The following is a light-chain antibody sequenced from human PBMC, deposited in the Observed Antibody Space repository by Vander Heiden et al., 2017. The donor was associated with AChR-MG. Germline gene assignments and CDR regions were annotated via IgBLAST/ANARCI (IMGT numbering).Light chain of an antibody. CDR3: QQYGSPWT. CDR1: QSVSSSY. J-gene: IGKJ1*01. Sequence: ELVLTPSPGTLSLSPGERATLSCRASQSVSSSYLAWYQQKPGQAPRLLIYGASSRATGIPDRFSGSGSGTDFTLSISRLEAEDFAVYYCQQYGSPWTFGQGTKVEI. V-gene: IGKV3-20*01. CDR2: GAS.